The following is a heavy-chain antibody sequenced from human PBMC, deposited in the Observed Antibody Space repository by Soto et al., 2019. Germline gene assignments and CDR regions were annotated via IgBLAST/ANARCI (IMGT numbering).Heavy chain of an antibody. V-gene: IGHV4-34*01. D-gene: IGHD5-12*01. Sequence: SETLSLTCAVYGGSFSGNYWSWIRQPPGKGLEWIGEINHSGSTNYNPSLKSRVTISVDTSKNQFSLKLSSVTAADTAVYYCARAPRRGYSGYDFSDYWGQGTLVTVSS. J-gene: IGHJ4*02. CDR2: INHSGST. CDR3: ARAPRRGYSGYDFSDY. CDR1: GGSFSGNY.